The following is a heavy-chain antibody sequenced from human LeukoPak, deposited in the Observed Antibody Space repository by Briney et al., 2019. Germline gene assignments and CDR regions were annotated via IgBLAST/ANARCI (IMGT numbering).Heavy chain of an antibody. CDR1: GYTFTSYG. CDR3: ARQERITISGVDPGYMDV. Sequence: ASVKVSCKASGYTFTSYGISWVRQASGQGLEWMGRISAYNGNTNYVQKLQGRVTMTTDTSTSTAYMELRSLRSDDTAVYYCARQERITISGVDPGYMDVWGKGTTVTVSS. J-gene: IGHJ6*03. CDR2: ISAYNGNT. D-gene: IGHD3-3*01. V-gene: IGHV1-18*01.